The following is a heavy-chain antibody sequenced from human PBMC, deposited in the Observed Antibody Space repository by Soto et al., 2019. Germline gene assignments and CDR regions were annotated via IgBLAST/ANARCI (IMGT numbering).Heavy chain of an antibody. V-gene: IGHV3-21*01. CDR2: ISSSSSYI. Sequence: GGSLRLSCAASGFTFSSYSMNWVRQAPGKGLEWVSSISSSSSYIYYADSVKGRFTISRDNAKNSLYLQMNSLRAEDTAVYYCAREGLRSFYMDVWGKGTTVTVSS. CDR3: AREGLRSFYMDV. CDR1: GFTFSSYS. J-gene: IGHJ6*03.